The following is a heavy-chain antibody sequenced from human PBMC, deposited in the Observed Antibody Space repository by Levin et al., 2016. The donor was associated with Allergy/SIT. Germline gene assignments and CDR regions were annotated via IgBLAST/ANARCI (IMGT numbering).Heavy chain of an antibody. J-gene: IGHJ6*03. CDR3: ARDRGGRLSSYYMDV. CDR2: ISAYNGNT. V-gene: IGHV1-18*01. CDR1: GYTFTSYG. Sequence: ASVKVSCKASGYTFTSYGISWVRQAPGQGLEWMGWISAYNGNTNYAQKLQGRVTMTTDTSTSTAYMELRSLRSDDTAVYYCARDRGGRLSSYYMDVWGKGTTVTVSS. D-gene: IGHD1-26*01.